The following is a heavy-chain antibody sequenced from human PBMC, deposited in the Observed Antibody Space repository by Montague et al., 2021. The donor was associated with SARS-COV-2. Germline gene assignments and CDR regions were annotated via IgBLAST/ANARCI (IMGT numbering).Heavy chain of an antibody. V-gene: IGHV4-39*01. CDR3: ARRAGWSSIVVVGNQYDFDY. D-gene: IGHD2-15*01. CDR1: GGSISSSSYY. J-gene: IGHJ4*02. Sequence: SETLSLTRTVSGGSISSSSYYWGWIRQPPGKGLEWIGSIYYTGSTYYXPSLKSRVTISVDTSKNQFSLNLSSVTAADTAVYYCARRAGWSSIVVVGNQYDFDYWGQGTLVTVSS. CDR2: IYYTGST.